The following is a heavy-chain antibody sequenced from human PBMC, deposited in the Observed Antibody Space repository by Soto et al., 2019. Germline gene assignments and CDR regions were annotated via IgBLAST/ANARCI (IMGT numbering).Heavy chain of an antibody. V-gene: IGHV4-31*02. J-gene: IGHJ6*03. CDR2: ILYSGST. Sequence: SETLSLTCSVSGGSITSGGYYWTWIRQHPGKGLEWIGFILYSGSTYYNPSLKSRVTMSLDTSRNHFSLKLSSVTAADTAVYYCARGQGPYYYYYMDVWGKGTTVTVSS. CDR3: ARGQGPYYYYYMDV. CDR1: GGSITSGGYY.